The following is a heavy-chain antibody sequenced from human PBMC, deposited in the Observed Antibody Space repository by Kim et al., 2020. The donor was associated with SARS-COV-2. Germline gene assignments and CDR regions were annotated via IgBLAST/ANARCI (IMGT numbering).Heavy chain of an antibody. CDR3: AKDRRIGCSSTSCSYGLDV. CDR2: ISYDGSNN. J-gene: IGHJ6*02. CDR1: GFIFSSYG. V-gene: IGHV3-30*18. Sequence: LSLTCAASGFIFSSYGVPWVRQAPGKGLEWVAGISYDGSNNYYADSVKGRFTISRDNSKNTLYLQMTSLRAEDTAVYYCAKDRRIGCSSTSCSYGLDVWGQGTTVTVSS. D-gene: IGHD2-2*01.